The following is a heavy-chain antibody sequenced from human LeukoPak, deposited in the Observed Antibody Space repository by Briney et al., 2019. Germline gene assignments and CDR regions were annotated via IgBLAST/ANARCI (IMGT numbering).Heavy chain of an antibody. Sequence: GGSLRLSRAASGFTFSIYAMTWVRQAPGKGLEWVSAISGSGSTTYYADSVKGRFTISRDNSKNTLYLQMNSLRAEDTAVYYCAKAILTGSYRGYFDYWGQGTLVTVSS. V-gene: IGHV3-23*01. J-gene: IGHJ4*02. CDR3: AKAILTGSYRGYFDY. CDR1: GFTFSIYA. CDR2: ISGSGSTT. D-gene: IGHD3-9*01.